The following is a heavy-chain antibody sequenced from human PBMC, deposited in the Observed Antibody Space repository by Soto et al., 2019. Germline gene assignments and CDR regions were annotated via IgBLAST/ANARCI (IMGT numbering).Heavy chain of an antibody. CDR3: ARGWRGYYDSSGLDY. Sequence: SETLSLTCTVSGGSISSSNYYRAWIRQPPGKGLEWIGSIHYTGSTYYNPSLKSRVTISVDTSKNQFSLKLTSVGAADTAVYYCARGWRGYYDSSGLDYWGQGTLVTVSS. J-gene: IGHJ4*02. CDR1: GGSISSSNYY. V-gene: IGHV4-39*01. D-gene: IGHD3-22*01. CDR2: IHYTGST.